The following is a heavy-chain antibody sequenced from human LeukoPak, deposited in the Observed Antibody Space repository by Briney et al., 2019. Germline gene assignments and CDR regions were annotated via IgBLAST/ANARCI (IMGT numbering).Heavy chain of an antibody. Sequence: GGSLRLSCAASAFTFSSYWMSWVRQAPGKGLEWVANIKQDGSEKYYVDSVKGRFTISRDNAKNSLYLQMNSLRAEDTAVYYCARDPGHIVVVTAIYFDYWGQGTLVTVSS. J-gene: IGHJ4*02. CDR2: IKQDGSEK. CDR1: AFTFSSYW. V-gene: IGHV3-7*05. CDR3: ARDPGHIVVVTAIYFDY. D-gene: IGHD2-21*02.